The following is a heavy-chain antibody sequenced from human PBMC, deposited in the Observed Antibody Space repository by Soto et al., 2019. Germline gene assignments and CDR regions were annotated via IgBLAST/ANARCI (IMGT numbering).Heavy chain of an antibody. CDR1: GFTFSSYA. CDR2: ISFDGSNK. J-gene: IGHJ4*02. Sequence: GGSLRLSCAASGFTFSSYAMKWVRQPPGKGRGWVAVISFDGSNKYYADSVKGRFTISRDNSKNTLYLQMNSLRAEDTAVYFCARGPSSLTRFDYWGQGTLVTVSS. CDR3: ARGPSSLTRFDY. V-gene: IGHV3-30-3*01. D-gene: IGHD2-2*01.